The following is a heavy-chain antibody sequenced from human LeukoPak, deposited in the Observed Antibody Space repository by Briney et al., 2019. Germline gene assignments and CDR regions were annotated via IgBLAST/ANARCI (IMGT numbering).Heavy chain of an antibody. CDR3: ARSGWFGELGFDY. CDR2: ISSSGSTI. Sequence: AGGSLRLSCAASGFTFSSYEMNWVRQAPGKGVEWVSYISSSGSTIYYADSVKGRFTISRDNAKNSLYLQMNSLGAEDTAVYYCARSGWFGELGFDYWGQGTLVTVSS. CDR1: GFTFSSYE. V-gene: IGHV3-48*03. D-gene: IGHD3-10*01. J-gene: IGHJ4*02.